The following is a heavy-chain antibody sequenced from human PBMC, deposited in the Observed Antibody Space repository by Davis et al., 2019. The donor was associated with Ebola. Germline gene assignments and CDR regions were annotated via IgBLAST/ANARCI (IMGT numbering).Heavy chain of an antibody. CDR2: LGTSADT. CDR3: AKDTSNIWFDI. D-gene: IGHD1-26*01. CDR1: GFTFSSYW. J-gene: IGHJ3*02. V-gene: IGHV3-23*01. Sequence: PGGSLRLSCAASGFTFSSYWMSWVRQPPGKGLEWVSTLGTSADTYYADSVKGRFTISRDNSKNTLYLQMNGLRVEDTAIYYCAKDTSNIWFDIWGQGTMVTVSS.